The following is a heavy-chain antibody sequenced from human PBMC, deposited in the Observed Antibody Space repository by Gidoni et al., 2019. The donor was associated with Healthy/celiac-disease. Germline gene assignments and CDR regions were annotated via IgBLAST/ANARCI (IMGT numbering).Heavy chain of an antibody. CDR2: ISAYNGNT. D-gene: IGHD3-3*01. CDR3: AREERFLEWLPPWDYYYYGMDV. Sequence: QVQLVQSGAEVKKPGASVKVSCKASGYTFTSYDISWVRQAPGQGLEWMGWISAYNGNTNYAQKLQGRVTMTTDTSTSTAYMELRSLRSDDTAVYYCAREERFLEWLPPWDYYYYGMDVWGQGTTVTVSS. J-gene: IGHJ6*02. V-gene: IGHV1-18*01. CDR1: GYTFTSYD.